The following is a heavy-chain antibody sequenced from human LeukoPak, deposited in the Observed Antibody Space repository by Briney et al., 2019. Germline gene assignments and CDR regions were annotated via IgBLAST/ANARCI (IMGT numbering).Heavy chain of an antibody. CDR2: ISGSGGST. CDR3: AKAIADSYGSFDY. Sequence: GGSLRLSCAASGFTFSNYAMSWVRQVPGKGLEWVSAISGSGGSTFYADSVKGRFTISRDNSKKTLYLQMNSLRAGDTAVYYCAKAIADSYGSFDYWGQGTLVTVSS. V-gene: IGHV3-23*01. D-gene: IGHD5-18*01. CDR1: GFTFSNYA. J-gene: IGHJ4*02.